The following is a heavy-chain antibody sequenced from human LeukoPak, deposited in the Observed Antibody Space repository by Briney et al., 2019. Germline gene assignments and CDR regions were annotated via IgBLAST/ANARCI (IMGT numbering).Heavy chain of an antibody. CDR1: GGSINRFY. CDR3: ARAGIWSGYYTFDY. J-gene: IGHJ4*02. CDR2: IYYSGSA. Sequence: SETLSLTCIVSGGSINRFYWSWIRQPPGKGLEWIGNIYYSGSANYNPSLKSRVTIPVDTSKNQFSLKLTSVTAADTAVYYCARAGIWSGYYTFDYWGQGTLVTVSS. V-gene: IGHV4-59*01. D-gene: IGHD3-3*01.